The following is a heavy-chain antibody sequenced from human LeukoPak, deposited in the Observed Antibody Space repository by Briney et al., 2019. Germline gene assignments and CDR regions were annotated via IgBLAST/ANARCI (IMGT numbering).Heavy chain of an antibody. Sequence: SETLSLTRTVSGGSITSSSYYWGWIRQPPGKGLEWIGTIYSSGTTYYNPSLKSRVTISSDTSKNQFSLKLSSVTAADTAVYYCGSGLTDSWGQGILVTASS. D-gene: IGHD3-10*01. CDR2: IYSSGTT. CDR1: GGSITSSSYY. J-gene: IGHJ4*02. CDR3: GSGLTDS. V-gene: IGHV4-39*01.